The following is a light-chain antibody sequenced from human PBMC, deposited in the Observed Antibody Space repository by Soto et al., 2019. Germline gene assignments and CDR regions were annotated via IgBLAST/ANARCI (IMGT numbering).Light chain of an antibody. J-gene: IGLJ2*01. Sequence: QSALTQPRSVSGSPGQSVTISCTGTNSYIGNYNYVSWYQQHPGKAPKVMIYDVSKRPSGVPDRFSGSKSGNTASLTISGLQADDESYYYCTSYSSGSSLVIFGGGTKVTVL. CDR3: TSYSSGSSLVI. CDR1: NSYIGNYNY. V-gene: IGLV2-11*01. CDR2: DVS.